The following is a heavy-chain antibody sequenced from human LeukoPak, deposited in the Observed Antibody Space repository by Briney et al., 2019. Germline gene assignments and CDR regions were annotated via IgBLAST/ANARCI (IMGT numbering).Heavy chain of an antibody. J-gene: IGHJ4*02. D-gene: IGHD5-18*01. CDR2: IRYDGSNK. Sequence: PGGSLRLSCAASGFTFSSYGMHWVRQAPGKGLEWVAFIRYDGSNKYYADSVKGRFTISRDNSKNTLYLQMNSLRAEDTAVYYCARAIGYSYGLFDYWGQGTLVTVSS. CDR3: ARAIGYSYGLFDY. CDR1: GFTFSSYG. V-gene: IGHV3-30*02.